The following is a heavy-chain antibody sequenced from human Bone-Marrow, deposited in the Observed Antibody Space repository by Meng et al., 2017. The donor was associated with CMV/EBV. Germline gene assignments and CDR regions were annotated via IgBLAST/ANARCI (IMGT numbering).Heavy chain of an antibody. D-gene: IGHD2-2*01. CDR3: ARDLYNCSSTSCYRGMDV. J-gene: IGHJ6*01. CDR1: GGSISSSGYF. CDR2: IYYSGTT. Sequence: SETLSLTCTVSGGSISSSGYFWGWIRQPPGKGLEWIGSIYYSGTTYYNPSLKSRVTISVDTSKNQFSLKLSSVTAADTAVYYCARDLYNCSSTSCYRGMDVWGQGTTVTGSS. V-gene: IGHV4-39*07.